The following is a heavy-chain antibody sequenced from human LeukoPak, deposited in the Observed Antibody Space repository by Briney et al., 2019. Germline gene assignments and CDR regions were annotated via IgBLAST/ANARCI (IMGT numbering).Heavy chain of an antibody. J-gene: IGHJ4*02. D-gene: IGHD3-22*01. CDR1: GFTFSSYG. CDR2: IRYDGSNK. V-gene: IGHV3-30*02. CDR3: AKDLVYYDSSGYPDY. Sequence: GGSLRLSCAASGFTFSSYGMHWVRQAPGKGLEWVPFIRYDGSNKYYADSVKGRFTISRDNSKNTLYLQMNSLRAEDTAVYYCAKDLVYYDSSGYPDYWGQGTLVTVSS.